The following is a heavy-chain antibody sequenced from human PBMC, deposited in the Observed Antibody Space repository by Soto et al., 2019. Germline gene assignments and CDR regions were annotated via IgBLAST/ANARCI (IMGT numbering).Heavy chain of an antibody. J-gene: IGHJ6*02. V-gene: IGHV3-48*01. CDR2: ISSSSSTI. CDR3: ARSIPFGYGMDV. D-gene: IGHD3-16*01. CDR1: GLIFISYS. Sequence: GGSLRLSCAASGLIFISYSMNWVRQAPWKGLEWVSYISSSSSTIYYADSVKGRFTISRDNAKNSLYLQMNSLRAEDTAVYYCARSIPFGYGMDVWGQGTTVAVSS.